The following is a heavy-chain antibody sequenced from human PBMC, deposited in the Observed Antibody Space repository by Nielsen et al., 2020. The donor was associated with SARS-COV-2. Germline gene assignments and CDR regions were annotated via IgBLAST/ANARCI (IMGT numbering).Heavy chain of an antibody. J-gene: IGHJ4*02. CDR3: ARDPSSAA. CDR2: INGDGSST. V-gene: IGHV3-74*01. Sequence: VRQAPGKGLEWVSRINGDGSSTTYADSVKGRFTVSRDNSKNTLYLQMNSLRAEDTAVYYCARDPSSAAWGQGTLVTVSS. D-gene: IGHD6-13*01.